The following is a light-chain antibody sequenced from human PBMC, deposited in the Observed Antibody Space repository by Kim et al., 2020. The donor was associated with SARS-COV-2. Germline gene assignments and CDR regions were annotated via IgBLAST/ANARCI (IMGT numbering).Light chain of an antibody. J-gene: IGKJ4*01. CDR3: QQANTLPPT. Sequence: IQMTQSPSSVSASVGDRVTISCRASRRVGTYLIWYQQSPGKVPKLLIHDASHLQGGVPSRFSGSGSGTDFTLTINNLQPEDSAVYYCQQANTLPPTFGGGTRVE. CDR2: DAS. CDR1: RRVGTY. V-gene: IGKV1-12*01.